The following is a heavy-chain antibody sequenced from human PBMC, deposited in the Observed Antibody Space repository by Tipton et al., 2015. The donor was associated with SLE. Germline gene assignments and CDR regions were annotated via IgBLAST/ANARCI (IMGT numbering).Heavy chain of an antibody. CDR1: GGSIRSGSYY. D-gene: IGHD2-21*01. V-gene: IGHV4-61*09. J-gene: IGHJ1*01. Sequence: TLSLTCSVSGGSIRSGSYYWTWVRQPAGKGLGWIGHVYTGGTTTYNPSLNGRVTISLDTSKNHFSLNLTSVTAADTAVYFCARSEGFQLLFQFLQHWGLGTLVTVSS. CDR2: VYTGGTT. CDR3: ARSEGFQLLFQFLQH.